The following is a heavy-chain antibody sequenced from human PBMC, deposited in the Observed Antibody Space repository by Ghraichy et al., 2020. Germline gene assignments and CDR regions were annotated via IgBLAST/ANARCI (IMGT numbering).Heavy chain of an antibody. Sequence: SETLSLTCTVSGDSIITSDYYWGWIRQPPGKGLVWLGSIYYGGSTHYNPSLKSRVTISVDTSKNQFSLRLSSVTAADTAVYFWARQRIRPRFGFWGQGTLVSVSS. V-gene: IGHV4-39*01. CDR2: IYYGGST. J-gene: IGHJ4*02. CDR3: ARQRIRPRFGF. D-gene: IGHD2-15*01. CDR1: GDSIITSDYY.